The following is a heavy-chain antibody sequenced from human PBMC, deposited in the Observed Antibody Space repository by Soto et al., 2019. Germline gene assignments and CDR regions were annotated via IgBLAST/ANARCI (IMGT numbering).Heavy chain of an antibody. CDR1: GFTFGDYA. Sequence: GESLKISCTASGFTFGDYAMSWFRQAPGKGLEWVGFIRSKAYGGTTEYAASVKGRFTISRDDSKSIAYLQMNSLKTEDTAVYYCTISEGEAAGWYYFDYWGQGTLVTVSS. CDR3: TISEGEAAGWYYFDY. CDR2: IRSKAYGGTT. V-gene: IGHV3-49*03. J-gene: IGHJ4*02. D-gene: IGHD6-13*01.